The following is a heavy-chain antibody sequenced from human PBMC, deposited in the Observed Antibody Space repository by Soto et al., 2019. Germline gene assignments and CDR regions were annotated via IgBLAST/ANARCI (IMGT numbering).Heavy chain of an antibody. J-gene: IGHJ3*02. Sequence: EVQLVESGGGLVQPGRSLRLSCAASGFTFDDYAMHWVRQAPGKGLEWVSGISWNSDNIVYADSVKGRFTISRDNAKNYLYLQMNSLRAEDTALYYCAKDLYSNYGDAFDIWGQGTTVTVSS. D-gene: IGHD4-4*01. CDR2: ISWNSDNI. CDR1: GFTFDDYA. V-gene: IGHV3-9*01. CDR3: AKDLYSNYGDAFDI.